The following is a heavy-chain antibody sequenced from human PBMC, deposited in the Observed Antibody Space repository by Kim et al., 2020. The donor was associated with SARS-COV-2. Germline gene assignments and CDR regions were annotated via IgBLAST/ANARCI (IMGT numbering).Heavy chain of an antibody. D-gene: IGHD2-2*01. J-gene: IGHJ6*03. CDR2: ISHDGNNE. V-gene: IGHV3-30-3*01. CDR1: GFTFSNYA. CDR3: ARDVRTKGGAVVPAAHGDYYYYMDV. Sequence: GGSLRLSCAASGFTFSNYAIHWVRQAPDKGLDWVAVISHDGNNEYYADSVKGRFTISRDNSKNTLFLQMDSLRPEDTAVYYCARDVRTKGGAVVPAAHGDYYYYMDVWGKGATVTVSS.